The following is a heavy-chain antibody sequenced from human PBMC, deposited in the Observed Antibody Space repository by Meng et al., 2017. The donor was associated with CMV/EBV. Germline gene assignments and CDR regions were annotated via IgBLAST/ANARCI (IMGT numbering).Heavy chain of an antibody. D-gene: IGHD3-16*01. CDR1: GGSITSRSW. CDR2: ISRSGST. CDR3: ASPVPFYVEV. V-gene: IGHV4-4*02. Sequence: LTCGVSGGSITSRSWWSWVRQPPGKGLEWIGEISRSGSTNYNPSLKSRVTISVDTSNNQISLSLRSVTAADTAIYYCASPVPFYVEVWGQGTMVTVSS. J-gene: IGHJ3*01.